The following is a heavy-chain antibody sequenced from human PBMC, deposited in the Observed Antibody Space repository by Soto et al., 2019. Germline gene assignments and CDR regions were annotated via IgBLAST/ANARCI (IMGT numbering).Heavy chain of an antibody. V-gene: IGHV3-30*18. Sequence: GGSLRLSCAASGFTVSDYYMSWIRQAPGKGLEWVAVISYDGSNKYYADSVKGRFTISRDNSKNTLYLQMNSLRAEDTAVYYCAKDNAPTVTTDVYYYYYGMDVRGQGTTVTVSS. CDR1: GFTVSDYY. D-gene: IGHD4-17*01. CDR3: AKDNAPTVTTDVYYYYYGMDV. CDR2: ISYDGSNK. J-gene: IGHJ6*02.